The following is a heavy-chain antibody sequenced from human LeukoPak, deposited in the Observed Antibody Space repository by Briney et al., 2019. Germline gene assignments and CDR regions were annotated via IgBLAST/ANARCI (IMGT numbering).Heavy chain of an antibody. V-gene: IGHV3-48*03. J-gene: IGHJ3*02. D-gene: IGHD1-26*01. CDR3: ARDRRVGATWSVGAFDI. CDR1: GFSLTTYE. Sequence: GGSLRLSCAASGFSLTTYEMNWVRQAPGKGLEWVSYISSSGDSIYYADSVKGLFTISRDNAKNSLSLQMNSLRAEDTAIYYCARDRRVGATWSVGAFDIWGQGTTVTVSS. CDR2: ISSSGDSI.